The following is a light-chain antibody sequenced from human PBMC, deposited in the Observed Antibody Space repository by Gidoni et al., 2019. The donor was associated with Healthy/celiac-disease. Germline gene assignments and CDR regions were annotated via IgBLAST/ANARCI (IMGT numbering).Light chain of an antibody. CDR1: QSISSY. V-gene: IGKV1-39*01. CDR3: QQSYSTPYT. CDR2: AAS. J-gene: IGKJ2*01. Sequence: DSQMTQDPSSLSASVGDRVTSTCRASQSISSYLNWYQQKPGKAPKLLIYAASSLQSGVPSRFSGSGSGTDFTLTISSLQPEDFATYYCQQSYSTPYTFGQGTKLEIK.